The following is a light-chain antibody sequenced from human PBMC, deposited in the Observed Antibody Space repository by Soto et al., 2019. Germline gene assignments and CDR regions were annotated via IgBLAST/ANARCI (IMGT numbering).Light chain of an antibody. CDR2: EVV. V-gene: IGLV2-8*01. CDR1: KSDIGVYDF. J-gene: IGLJ3*02. CDR3: SSYIPSNVDWV. Sequence: QSALTQPPSASGSPGQSVTISCTGTKSDIGVYDFVSWYQHHPGKAPRLIIYEVVQRPSGVPDRFSGSKSGNTASLTVSGLQAADEADYYCSSYIPSNVDWVFGGGTKLTVL.